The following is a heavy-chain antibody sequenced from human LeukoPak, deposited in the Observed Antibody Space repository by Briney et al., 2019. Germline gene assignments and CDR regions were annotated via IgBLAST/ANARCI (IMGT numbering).Heavy chain of an antibody. V-gene: IGHV4-38-2*02. CDR3: ARDAPTLTYYYDSSGYGR. CDR1: GYSISSGYY. Sequence: SETLSLTCTVSGYSISSGYYWGWIRQPPGKGLEWIGSIYHSGSTYYNPSLKSRVTISVDTSKNQFSLKLSSVTAADTAVYYCARDAPTLTYYYDSSGYGRWGQGTLVTVSS. CDR2: IYHSGST. D-gene: IGHD3-22*01. J-gene: IGHJ4*02.